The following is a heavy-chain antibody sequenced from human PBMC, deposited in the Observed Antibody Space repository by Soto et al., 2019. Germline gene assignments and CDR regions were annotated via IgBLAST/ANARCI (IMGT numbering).Heavy chain of an antibody. D-gene: IGHD5-12*01. CDR2: IYYSGST. V-gene: IGHV4-39*01. CDR3: ARHPRDGYTRGAFDI. CDR1: GGSISSSSYY. Sequence: SETLSLTCTVSGGSISSSSYYWGWIRQPPGKGLEWIGSIYYSGSTYYNPSLKSRVTISVDTSKNQFSLKLSSVTAADAAVYYCARHPRDGYTRGAFDIWGQGTMVTVSS. J-gene: IGHJ3*02.